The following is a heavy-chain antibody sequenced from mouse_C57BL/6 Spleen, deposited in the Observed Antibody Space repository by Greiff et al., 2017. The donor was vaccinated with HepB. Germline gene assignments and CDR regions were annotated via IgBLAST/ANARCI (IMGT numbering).Heavy chain of an antibody. J-gene: IGHJ2*01. Sequence: DVKLQESGPGLVKPSQSLSLTCSVTGYSITSGYYWNWIRQFPGNKLEWMGYISYDGSNNYNPSLKNRISITRDTSKNQFFLKLNSVTTEDTATYYCASLYYYGSSYYFDYWGQGTTLTVSS. CDR1: GYSITSGYY. V-gene: IGHV3-6*01. CDR2: ISYDGSN. CDR3: ASLYYYGSSYYFDY. D-gene: IGHD1-1*01.